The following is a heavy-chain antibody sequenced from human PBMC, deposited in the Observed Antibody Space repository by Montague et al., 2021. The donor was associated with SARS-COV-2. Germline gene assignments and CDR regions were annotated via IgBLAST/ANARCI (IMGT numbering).Heavy chain of an antibody. J-gene: IGHJ6*02. D-gene: IGHD1-14*01. Sequence: SETLSLTCAVYGGSFSGYYWSWIRQPPGKGLEWIGEINHSGSTNYNPSLKSRVTISVDTSKNQFSLKLSSVTAADTAVYYCARSKPVSSFYYYYGMGVWGQGTTVTVSS. CDR2: INHSGST. V-gene: IGHV4-34*01. CDR1: GGSFSGYY. CDR3: ARSKPVSSFYYYYGMGV.